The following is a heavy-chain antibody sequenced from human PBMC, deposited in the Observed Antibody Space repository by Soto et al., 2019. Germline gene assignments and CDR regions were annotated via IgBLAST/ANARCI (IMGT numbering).Heavy chain of an antibody. CDR3: ARDKVTLYYYYGMDV. CDR1: GYTFTGYY. Sequence: ASVKVSCKASGYTFTGYYMHWVRQAPGQGLEWMGWINPNSGGTNYAQKFQGWVTMTRDTSISTAYMELSRLRSDDTAVYYCARDKVTLYYYYGMDVWGQGTTVTVSS. V-gene: IGHV1-2*04. D-gene: IGHD5-18*01. CDR2: INPNSGGT. J-gene: IGHJ6*02.